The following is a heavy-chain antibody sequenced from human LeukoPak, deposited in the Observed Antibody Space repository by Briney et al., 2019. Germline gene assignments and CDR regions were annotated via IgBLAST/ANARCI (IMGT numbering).Heavy chain of an antibody. D-gene: IGHD6-19*01. CDR2: ICYDGNNK. Sequence: GGSLGLSCAASGFPFSDYVMHWVRQAPGKGLEWVSVICYDGNNKYYADSVKGRFTISGDNSKNTLYLQMNSLESEDTAVYYCAKDRWGAVASFDYWGQGTLVTVSS. J-gene: IGHJ4*02. CDR1: GFPFSDYV. CDR3: AKDRWGAVASFDY. V-gene: IGHV3-30*02.